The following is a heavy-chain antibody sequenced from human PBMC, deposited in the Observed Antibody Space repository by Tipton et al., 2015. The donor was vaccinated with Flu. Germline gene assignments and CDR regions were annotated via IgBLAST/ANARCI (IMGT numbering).Heavy chain of an antibody. D-gene: IGHD3-9*01. V-gene: IGHV4-4*07. CDR1: GAPINNFY. CDR2: IYISGNT. Sequence: TLSLTCTVSGAPINNFYWSWIRQSAGKGLEWIGRIYISGNTNYNPSLRSRVTISVDTSKNQISLNLRSVTAADTAVYYCAKEGSYNILTNYYNKGVDPWGQGTLVIVSS. J-gene: IGHJ5*02. CDR3: AKEGSYNILTNYYNKGVDP.